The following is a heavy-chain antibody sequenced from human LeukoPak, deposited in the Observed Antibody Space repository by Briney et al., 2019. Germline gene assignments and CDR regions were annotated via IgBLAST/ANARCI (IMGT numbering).Heavy chain of an antibody. D-gene: IGHD1-7*01. CDR2: INQGGSET. Sequence: GGSLRLSCAASGFPFTNYWMIWVRQAPGKRPEWVGNINQGGSETNYVDSVKGRFSISRDNAKTSLYLQMNSLRAEDTAVYYCATDRKAGTWDPRFDYWGQGALVTVSS. CDR1: GFPFTNYW. J-gene: IGHJ4*02. V-gene: IGHV3-7*01. CDR3: ATDRKAGTWDPRFDY.